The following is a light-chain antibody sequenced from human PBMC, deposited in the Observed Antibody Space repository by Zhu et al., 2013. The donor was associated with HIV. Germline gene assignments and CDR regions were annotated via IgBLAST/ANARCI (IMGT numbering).Light chain of an antibody. J-gene: IGKJ4*01. CDR3: QQYGSSPLT. CDR2: SAS. Sequence: EIVMTQSPATLSVSPGETVTLSCRASQSVRNFLSWYQQKPGQAPRLLIHSASTRANGIPARFSGSGSGTEFTLTISSLRSEDFAVYYCQQYGSSPLTFGGGTKVEIK. CDR1: QSVRNF. V-gene: IGKV3-15*01.